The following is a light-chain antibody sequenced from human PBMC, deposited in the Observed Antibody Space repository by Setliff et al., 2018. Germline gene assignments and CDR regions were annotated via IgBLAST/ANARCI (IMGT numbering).Light chain of an antibody. V-gene: IGLV2-14*03. CDR2: GVS. CDR3: SSYVGGNNLV. J-gene: IGLJ1*01. CDR1: SSDIGGYNY. Sequence: QSVLTQPASVSGSPGQSITISCTGPSSDIGGYNYVSWYQQYPGKAPQLIIYGVSKRPSGVSDRFSGSKSGNTASLTISGLQVEDEADYYCSSYVGGNNLVFGSGTKVTVL.